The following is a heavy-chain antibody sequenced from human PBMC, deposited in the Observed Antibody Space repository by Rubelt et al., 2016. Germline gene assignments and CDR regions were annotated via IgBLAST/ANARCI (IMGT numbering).Heavy chain of an antibody. CDR3: ARLVDTAMVYAFDI. V-gene: IGHV4-4*02. J-gene: IGHJ3*02. Sequence: GEIYHSGSTNYNPSLKSRVTISVDTSKNQFSLKLSSVTAADTAVYYCARLVDTAMVYAFDIWGQGTMVTVSS. D-gene: IGHD5-18*01. CDR2: IYHSGST.